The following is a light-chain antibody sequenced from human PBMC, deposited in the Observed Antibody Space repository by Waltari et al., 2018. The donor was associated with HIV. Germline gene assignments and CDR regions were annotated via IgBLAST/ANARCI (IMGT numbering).Light chain of an antibody. Sequence: SVLTQPPSASGTPGQRVTISCSGSSSNIGSNYVYWYQQLPGTAPKLLIYRNNQRPSGVPDRFSGSKSGTSASLAISGLRSDDEADYYCAAWDGSLSAYVLFGGGTKLTVL. V-gene: IGLV1-47*01. CDR3: AAWDGSLSAYVL. CDR2: RNN. CDR1: SSNIGSNY. J-gene: IGLJ2*01.